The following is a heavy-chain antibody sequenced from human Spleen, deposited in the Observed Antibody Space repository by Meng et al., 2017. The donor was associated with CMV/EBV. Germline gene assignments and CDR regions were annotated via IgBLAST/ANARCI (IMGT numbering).Heavy chain of an antibody. D-gene: IGHD2/OR15-2a*01. CDR3: ARVTRNWADDY. CDR2: IYYSGST. J-gene: IGHJ4*02. V-gene: IGHV4-39*07. CDR1: GGSIISSSSYY. Sequence: LSCTVSGGSIISSSSYYWGWIRKPPGKGLEWIGLIYYSGSTYHNPSLKSRVTISGDTSKNQFSLKLNSVTAADTAVYYCARVTRNWADDYWGKGTLVTVSS.